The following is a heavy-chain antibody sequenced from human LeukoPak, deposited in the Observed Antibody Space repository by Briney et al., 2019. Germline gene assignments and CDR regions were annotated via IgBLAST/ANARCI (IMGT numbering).Heavy chain of an antibody. V-gene: IGHV3-53*05. CDR3: ARDHAQQLVYYFDY. Sequence: GGSLRLSCTTSGFTVSSNYMSWVRQAPGKGLEWVSVIYSGGSTYYADSVKGRFTISRDNSKNTLYLQMNSLRAEDTAVYYCARDHAQQLVYYFDYWGQGTLVTVSS. D-gene: IGHD6-13*01. CDR2: IYSGGST. CDR1: GFTVSSNY. J-gene: IGHJ4*02.